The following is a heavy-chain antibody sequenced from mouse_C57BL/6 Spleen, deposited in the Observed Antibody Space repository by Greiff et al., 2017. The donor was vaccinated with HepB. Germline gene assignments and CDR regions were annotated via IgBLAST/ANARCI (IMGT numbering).Heavy chain of an antibody. J-gene: IGHJ4*01. D-gene: IGHD3-2*02. CDR2: IDPNSGGT. Sequence: VQLQQPGAELVKPGASVKLSCKASGYTFTSYWMHWVKQRPGRGLEWIGRIDPNSGGTKYNEKFKSKATLTVDKPSSTAYMRLSSLTSEDSAVYYCARERNAAQATFAMDYWGQGTSVTVSS. CDR1: GYTFTSYW. V-gene: IGHV1-72*01. CDR3: ARERNAAQATFAMDY.